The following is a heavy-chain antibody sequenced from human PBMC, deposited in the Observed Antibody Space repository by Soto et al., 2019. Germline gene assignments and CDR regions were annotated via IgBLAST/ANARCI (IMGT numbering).Heavy chain of an antibody. D-gene: IGHD2-15*01. CDR2: ISISSSYI. CDR3: ARKLGYCSGGICYCDY. J-gene: IGHJ4*02. V-gene: IGHV3-21*01. CDR1: GFTFSSYS. Sequence: PGGSLRLSCAASGFTFSSYSMNWVRQAPGKGLEWVSSISISSSYIYYADSVKGRFTISRDNAKNSLFLQMNSLRAEDTAIYYYARKLGYCSGGICYCDYWGQGTLVTVSS.